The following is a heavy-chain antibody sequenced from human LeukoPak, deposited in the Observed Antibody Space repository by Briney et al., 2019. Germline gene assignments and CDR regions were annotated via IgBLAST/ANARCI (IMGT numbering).Heavy chain of an antibody. J-gene: IGHJ4*02. CDR3: ARERGDSSGYTPPYFDY. CDR2: IIPIFGTA. CDR1: GGTFSSYA. V-gene: IGHV1-69*05. Sequence: SVRVSCKASGGTFSSYAISWVRQAPGQGLEWMGRIIPIFGTANYAQKFQGRVTITTDESTSTAYMELSSLRSEDTAVYYCARERGDSSGYTPPYFDYWGQGTLVTVSS. D-gene: IGHD3-22*01.